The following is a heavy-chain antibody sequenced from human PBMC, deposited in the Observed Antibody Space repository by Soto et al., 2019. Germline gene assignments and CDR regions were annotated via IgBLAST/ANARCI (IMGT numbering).Heavy chain of an antibody. CDR2: IYNNGST. CDR3: ASMGYHYGSGSYPLDY. CDR1: GGSISSYY. J-gene: IGHJ4*02. D-gene: IGHD3-10*01. V-gene: IGHV4-59*08. Sequence: QVQLQESGPGLVKPSETLSLTCTVSGGSISSYYWTWIRQPPGKGLEWIGFIYNNGSTHYNPSLRSRVTISVDTSKNQISLKLRSVTAADTAVYYCASMGYHYGSGSYPLDYWGQGTLVTVSS.